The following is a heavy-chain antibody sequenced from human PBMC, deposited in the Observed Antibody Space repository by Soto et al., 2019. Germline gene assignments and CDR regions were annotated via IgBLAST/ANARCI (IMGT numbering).Heavy chain of an antibody. CDR3: ARVDGITIFGVVINLYYYGMDV. J-gene: IGHJ6*02. CDR1: VYTFTSYG. Sequence: ASVKVSCKASVYTFTSYGVSWVRQAPGQRREWMGWISAYNGNTNYAQKLQGRVTMTTDTSTSTAYKELRSLRSDDTAVYYCARVDGITIFGVVINLYYYGMDVWGQGTTVTVSS. V-gene: IGHV1-18*04. D-gene: IGHD3-3*01. CDR2: ISAYNGNT.